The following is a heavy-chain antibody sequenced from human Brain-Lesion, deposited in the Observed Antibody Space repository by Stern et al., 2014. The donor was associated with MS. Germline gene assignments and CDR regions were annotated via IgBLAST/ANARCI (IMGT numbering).Heavy chain of an antibody. CDR2: IYYSGTT. D-gene: IGHD1-1*01. Sequence: VQLVESGPGLVKPSQTLSLACAVSGASVGGGDWYWSWIRQPPGKGLEWLGHIYYSGTTYYKPSLKSRLIISLAPSKNQFPPNLTSVTAADTAVYYCAGAIGKYELLESFDMWGQGTMVTVSS. V-gene: IGHV4-30-4*01. CDR3: AGAIGKYELLESFDM. J-gene: IGHJ3*02. CDR1: GASVGGGDWY.